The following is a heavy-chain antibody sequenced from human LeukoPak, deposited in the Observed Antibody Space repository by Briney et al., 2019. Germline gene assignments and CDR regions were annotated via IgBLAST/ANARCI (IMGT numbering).Heavy chain of an antibody. Sequence: SETLSLTCTVSGGSISSYYWSWIRQPPGKGLEWIGYIYYSGSTYYNPSLKSRVTISVDTSKNQFSLKLSSVTAADTAVYYCARVSYYDSSGYNWFDPWGQGTLVTVSS. CDR2: IYYSGST. V-gene: IGHV4-59*01. D-gene: IGHD3-22*01. CDR1: GGSISSYY. J-gene: IGHJ5*02. CDR3: ARVSYYDSSGYNWFDP.